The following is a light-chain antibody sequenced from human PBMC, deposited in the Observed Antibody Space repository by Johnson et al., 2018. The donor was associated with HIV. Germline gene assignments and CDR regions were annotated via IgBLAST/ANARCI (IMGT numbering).Light chain of an antibody. CDR3: ATWDTSLSTGGV. CDR1: SSTFGNSY. CDR2: KNN. J-gene: IGLJ1*01. Sequence: QSVLTQPPSVSAAPGQRVTISCSGASSTFGNSYISWYQLLPGSPPKLLVYKNNKRPSGIPDRFSGSNSGTSATLDITGLQTGDEADYYCATWDTSLSTGGVFGTGTKFTVL. V-gene: IGLV1-51*02.